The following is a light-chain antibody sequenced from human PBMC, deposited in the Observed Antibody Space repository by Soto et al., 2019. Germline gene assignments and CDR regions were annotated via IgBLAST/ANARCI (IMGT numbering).Light chain of an antibody. J-gene: IGKJ1*01. Sequence: DIQMTQSPSTLSASVGDRVTITCRASQSISSWLAWYQQKPGKAPKLLIYKASSLESGVPPRISGIGSGTEITLTLSSLQPEYIETYYCQQYNSYSTFGQGTTVQIK. CDR2: KAS. CDR1: QSISSW. CDR3: QQYNSYST. V-gene: IGKV1-5*03.